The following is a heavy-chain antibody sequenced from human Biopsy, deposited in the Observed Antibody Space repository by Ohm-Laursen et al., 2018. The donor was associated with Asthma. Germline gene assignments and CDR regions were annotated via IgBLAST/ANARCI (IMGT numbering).Heavy chain of an antibody. CDR2: ISGYNGDT. Sequence: ASVKVSCKASGYTFSNYAISWVRQAPGQGLEWMGWISGYNGDTKFAQNGKGRLSLTTDTSTSTAYMELRSLTSDDTAVYYCVRDKVVVVPGSKGPTDWFDPWGQGTLVTVSS. D-gene: IGHD2-15*01. CDR3: VRDKVVVVPGSKGPTDWFDP. J-gene: IGHJ5*02. V-gene: IGHV1-18*04. CDR1: GYTFSNYA.